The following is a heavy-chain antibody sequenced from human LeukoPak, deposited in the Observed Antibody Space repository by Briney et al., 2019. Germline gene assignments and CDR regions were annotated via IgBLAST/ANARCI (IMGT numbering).Heavy chain of an antibody. V-gene: IGHV1-69*13. J-gene: IGHJ6*02. CDR2: IIPIFGTA. D-gene: IGHD3-22*01. CDR1: GGTFSSYA. Sequence: SVKVSCKASGGTFSSYAISWVRQAPGQGLEWMGGIIPIFGTANYAQKFQGRVTITADESTSTAYMELSSLRSEDTAVYYCCQKYYYDSSGYYYDGMDVWGQGTTVTVSS. CDR3: CQKYYYDSSGYYYDGMDV.